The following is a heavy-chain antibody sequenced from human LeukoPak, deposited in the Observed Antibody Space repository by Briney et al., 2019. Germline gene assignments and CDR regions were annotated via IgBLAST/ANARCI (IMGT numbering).Heavy chain of an antibody. D-gene: IGHD2-15*01. CDR3: ASLSSVVAALYY. CDR1: GYLFTSYW. CDR2: IYPGDSDT. Sequence: GESLKISCKGSGYLFTSYWIGWVRQMPGKGLEWMGIIYPGDSDTRYSPSFQGQVTISADNSITTAYLQWSSLKASDTAIYYCASLSSVVAALYYWGQGTLVTVSS. J-gene: IGHJ4*02. V-gene: IGHV5-51*01.